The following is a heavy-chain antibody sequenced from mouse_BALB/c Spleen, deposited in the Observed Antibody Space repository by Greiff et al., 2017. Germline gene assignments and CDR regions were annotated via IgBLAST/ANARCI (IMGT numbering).Heavy chain of an antibody. Sequence: VKLQESGAELVRPGSSVKISCKASGYAFSSHWMNWVKQRPGQGLEWIGQIYPGDGDTNYNGKFKGKATLTADKSSSTAYMQLSSLTSEDSAVYFCARTSNAMDYWGQGTSVTVSS. V-gene: IGHV1-80*01. CDR3: ARTSNAMDY. CDR1: GYAFSSHW. J-gene: IGHJ4*01. CDR2: IYPGDGDT.